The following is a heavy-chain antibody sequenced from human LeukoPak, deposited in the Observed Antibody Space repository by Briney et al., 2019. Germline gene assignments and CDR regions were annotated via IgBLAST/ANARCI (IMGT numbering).Heavy chain of an antibody. CDR3: AKDRGSGSYFWVFDY. CDR2: ISYDGSNK. D-gene: IGHD3-10*01. CDR1: GFTFSSYG. J-gene: IGHJ4*02. Sequence: PGGSLRLSCAASGFTFSSYGMPWVRQAPGKGLEWVAVISYDGSNKYYADSVKGRFTISRDNSKNTLYLQMNSLRAEDTAVYYCAKDRGSGSYFWVFDYWGQGTLVTVSS. V-gene: IGHV3-30*18.